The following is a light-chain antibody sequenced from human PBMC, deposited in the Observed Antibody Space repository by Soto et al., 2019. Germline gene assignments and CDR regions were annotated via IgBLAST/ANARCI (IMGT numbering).Light chain of an antibody. CDR3: SSYTSSGAYV. CDR2: EVS. CDR1: SSDVGGYNY. V-gene: IGLV2-14*01. Sequence: QSVLTQPASVSGSPGQSITISCTGTSSDVGGYNYVSWYQQQSGKAPKLMIHEVSNRPSGVSNRFSGSKSGNTASLTISGLQAEDEADYYCSSYTSSGAYVLGIGTKV. J-gene: IGLJ1*01.